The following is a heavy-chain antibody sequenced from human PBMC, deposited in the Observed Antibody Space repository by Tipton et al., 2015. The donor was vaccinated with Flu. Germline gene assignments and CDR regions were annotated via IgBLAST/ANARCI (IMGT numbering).Heavy chain of an antibody. V-gene: IGHV4-59*01. CDR1: GGSISSDY. Sequence: TLSLTCTVSGGSISSDYWSWIRQPPGKGLEWIGYIYYSGSTNYNPSLKIRVTISVDTSKNQFSLKLSSVTAADTAVYYCARDLATPFYDILTGYPMLAFAIWGQGTMVTVSS. J-gene: IGHJ3*02. CDR2: IYYSGST. CDR3: ARDLATPFYDILTGYPMLAFAI. D-gene: IGHD3-9*01.